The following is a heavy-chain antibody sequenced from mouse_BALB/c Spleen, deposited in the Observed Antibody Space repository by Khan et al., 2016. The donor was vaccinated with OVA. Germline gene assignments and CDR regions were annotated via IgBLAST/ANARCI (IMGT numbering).Heavy chain of an antibody. V-gene: IGHV1S132*01. CDR1: GYIFTSYW. J-gene: IGHJ2*01. CDR2: IYPGTDNT. Sequence: VQLQESGAELVRPGTSVKLSCKTSGYIFTSYWIHWVKQRSGQGLEWIARIYPGTDNTYYNEKFKDRATLTADKSSGTAYFQLSSLKSEDSAVFVCAREEALYYFDYWGQGTTLTVSS. D-gene: IGHD3-2*02. CDR3: AREEALYYFDY.